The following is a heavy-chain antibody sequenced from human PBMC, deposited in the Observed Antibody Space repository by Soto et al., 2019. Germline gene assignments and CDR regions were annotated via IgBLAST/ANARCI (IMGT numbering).Heavy chain of an antibody. D-gene: IGHD5-18*01. J-gene: IGHJ4*02. CDR3: AREGSYGFYFDY. CDR1: GGSISSGGYS. V-gene: IGHV4-30-2*01. Sequence: LSLTCAVSGGSISSGGYSWSWIRQPPGKGLEWIGYIYHSGSTYYNPSLKSRVTISVDRSKNQFSLKLSSVTAADTAVYYCAREGSYGFYFDYWGQGTLVTVSS. CDR2: IYHSGST.